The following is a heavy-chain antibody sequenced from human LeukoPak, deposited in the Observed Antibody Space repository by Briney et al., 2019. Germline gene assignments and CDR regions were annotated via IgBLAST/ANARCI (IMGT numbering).Heavy chain of an antibody. CDR1: GYTFTGYY. V-gene: IGHV1-2*02. D-gene: IGHD3-10*01. Sequence: ASVKVSCKASGYTFTGYYMHWVRQAPGQGLEWMGWININSGGTSYAQKFQGRVTITADKSTSTAYMELSSLRSEDTAVYYCARVLRGEGYFDYWGQGTLVTVSS. CDR3: ARVLRGEGYFDY. CDR2: ININSGGT. J-gene: IGHJ4*02.